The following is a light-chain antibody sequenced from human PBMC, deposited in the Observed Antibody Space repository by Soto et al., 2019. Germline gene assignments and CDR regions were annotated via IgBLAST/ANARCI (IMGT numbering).Light chain of an antibody. CDR1: QSISSW. J-gene: IGKJ2*01. CDR3: QQYNSYLYT. V-gene: IGKV1-5*01. Sequence: DIQMTQSPSTLSASVGDRVTITCRASQSISSWLAWYQQKPGKAPKLLIYDASSLESGVPSRFSGSGSGTEFTLTFSSLQPDDFATYYCQQYNSYLYTFGQGTQLEIK. CDR2: DAS.